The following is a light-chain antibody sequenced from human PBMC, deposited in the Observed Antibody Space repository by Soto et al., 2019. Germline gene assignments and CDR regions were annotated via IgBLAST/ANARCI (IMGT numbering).Light chain of an antibody. CDR1: SSDVGGYNY. CDR2: EVS. Sequence: QSALTPPASVSGSPGQSITISCTGTSSDVGGYNYVSWYQQHPGKAPKLLLYEVSNRPSGVANRFSGSKSGNTASLTISGLQAEDEADYYCSSYTSSSTPLYVFGTGTTHTVL. CDR3: SSYTSSSTPLYV. J-gene: IGLJ1*01. V-gene: IGLV2-14*01.